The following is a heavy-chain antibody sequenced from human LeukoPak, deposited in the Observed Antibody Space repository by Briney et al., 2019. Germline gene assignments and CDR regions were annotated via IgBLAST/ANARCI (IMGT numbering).Heavy chain of an antibody. CDR1: GGTFSSYA. CDR2: IIPILGIA. Sequence: SVKVSCKASGGTFSSYAISWVRQAPGQGLEWMGRIIPILGIANYAQKFQGRVTITADESTSTAYMELSSLRSEDTAVYYCASTYYYDSSGYYPFDYWGQGTLVTVSS. CDR3: ASTYYYDSSGYYPFDY. D-gene: IGHD3-22*01. V-gene: IGHV1-69*04. J-gene: IGHJ4*02.